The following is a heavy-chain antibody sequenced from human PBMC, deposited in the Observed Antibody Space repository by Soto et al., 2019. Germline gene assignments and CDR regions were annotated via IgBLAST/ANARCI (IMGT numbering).Heavy chain of an antibody. CDR3: ARARYYDFWSGYYTGDWFDP. J-gene: IGHJ5*02. Sequence: PSETLSLTCTVSGGSISSYYWSWIRQPPGKGLEWIGYIYYSGSTNYNPSLKSRVTISVDTSKNQFSLKLSSVTAADTAVYYCARARYYDFWSGYYTGDWFDPWGQGTLVTVSS. CDR2: IYYSGST. CDR1: GGSISSYY. D-gene: IGHD3-3*01. V-gene: IGHV4-59*01.